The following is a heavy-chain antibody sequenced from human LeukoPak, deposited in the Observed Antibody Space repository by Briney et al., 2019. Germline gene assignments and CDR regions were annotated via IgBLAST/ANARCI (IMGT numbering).Heavy chain of an antibody. D-gene: IGHD2/OR15-2a*01. CDR2: INHDGSST. CDR1: GFTFSTFW. Sequence: GGSLRLSCATSGFTFSTFWMHWVRQAPGKGLVWVSRINHDGSSTNYADSVKGRFTISRDNAKNTLYLQMNSLRAEDTAVYYCARSIYAGYWGQGTLVTVSS. V-gene: IGHV3-74*01. J-gene: IGHJ4*02. CDR3: ARSIYAGY.